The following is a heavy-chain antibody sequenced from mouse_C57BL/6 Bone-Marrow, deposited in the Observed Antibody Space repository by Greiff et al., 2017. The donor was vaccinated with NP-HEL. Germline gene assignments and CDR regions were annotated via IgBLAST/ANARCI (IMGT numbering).Heavy chain of an antibody. V-gene: IGHV5-6*01. J-gene: IGHJ2*01. D-gene: IGHD1-1*01. Sequence: EVQLVESGGDLVKPGGSLKLSCAASGFTFSSYGMSWVRQTPDKRLEWVATISSGGSYTYYPDSVKGRFTISRDNAKNTLYRQMSSLKSEDTAMYYCARSYGGYWGQGTTLTVSS. CDR3: ARSYGGY. CDR1: GFTFSSYG. CDR2: ISSGGSYT.